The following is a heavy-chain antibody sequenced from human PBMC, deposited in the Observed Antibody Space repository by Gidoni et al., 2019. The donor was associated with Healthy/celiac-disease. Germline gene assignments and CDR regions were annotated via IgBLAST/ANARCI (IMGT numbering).Heavy chain of an antibody. CDR3: ARVDSPYYFDY. D-gene: IGHD5-12*01. J-gene: IGHJ4*02. Sequence: QLQLQESGPGLVKPSETLSLTCPVPGGSISSSSYYWGWIRQPPGKGLEWIGSIYYSGSTYYNPSLKSRVTISVDTSKNQFSLKLSSVTAADTAVYYCARVDSPYYFDYWGQGTLVTVSS. CDR2: IYYSGST. CDR1: GGSISSSSYY. V-gene: IGHV4-39*01.